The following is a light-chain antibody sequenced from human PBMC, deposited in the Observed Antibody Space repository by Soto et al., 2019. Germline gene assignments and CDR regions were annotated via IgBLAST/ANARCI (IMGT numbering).Light chain of an antibody. CDR3: QQYNSYLWT. Sequence: DIQMTQSPSTLSASVGDRVTITCRASQSISSWLAWYQQKPGKAPKLLIYDASSLESGVPSRFSGSGSGTEFTLTISSLQPDDFAIYYCQQYNSYLWTFGHGTKVEIK. CDR2: DAS. J-gene: IGKJ1*01. CDR1: QSISSW. V-gene: IGKV1-5*01.